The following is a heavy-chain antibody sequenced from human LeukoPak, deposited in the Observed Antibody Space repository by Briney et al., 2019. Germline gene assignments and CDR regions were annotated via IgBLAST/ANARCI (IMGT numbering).Heavy chain of an antibody. CDR1: GFTFSSYA. D-gene: IGHD3-22*01. CDR3: AKDSAFDSSGYYYRGSNFDY. J-gene: IGHJ4*02. CDR2: ISGSGGST. Sequence: GALRLSCAASGFTFSSYAMSWVRQAPGKGLEWVSTISGSGGSTYYADSVKGRFTISRDNSKNTLYLQMSSLRAEDTAVYHCAKDSAFDSSGYYYRGSNFDYWGQGTLVTVSS. V-gene: IGHV3-23*01.